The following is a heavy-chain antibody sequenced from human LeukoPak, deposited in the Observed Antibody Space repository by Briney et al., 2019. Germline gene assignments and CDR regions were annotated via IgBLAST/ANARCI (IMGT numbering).Heavy chain of an antibody. V-gene: IGHV3-7*05. J-gene: IGHJ4*02. Sequence: PGGSLRLSCAASGFSFNNYWMSCVRQAPGKGLEWVANINQAGSDKYYLDSVKGRFTISRDNAKNSLYLQMNSLRAEDTAVYYCARGMIRGVMDDYWGQGTLVTVSS. CDR1: GFSFNNYW. D-gene: IGHD3-10*01. CDR3: ARGMIRGVMDDY. CDR2: INQAGSDK.